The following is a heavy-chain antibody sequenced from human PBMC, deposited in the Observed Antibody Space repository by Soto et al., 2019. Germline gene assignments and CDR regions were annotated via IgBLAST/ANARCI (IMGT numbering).Heavy chain of an antibody. CDR1: GNTFASHG. D-gene: IGHD3-16*01. CDR2: ISGFNGQT. Sequence: ASVKVSCKASGNTFASHGFSWVRQAPGQGLEWMGWISGFNGQTNYALKFQGRVTLTTDTSTSTAYMELRSLRSDDTAMYYCVRDLALMADYWGQGTLVTVSS. CDR3: VRDLALMADY. J-gene: IGHJ4*02. V-gene: IGHV1-18*01.